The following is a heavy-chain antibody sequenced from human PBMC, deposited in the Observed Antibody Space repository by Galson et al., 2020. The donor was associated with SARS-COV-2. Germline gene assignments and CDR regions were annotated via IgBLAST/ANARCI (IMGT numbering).Heavy chain of an antibody. CDR2: IWYDGSNK. Sequence: GGSLRLSCAASGFTFSSYGMHWVRQAPGKGLEWVAVIWYDGSNKYYADSVKGRFTISRDNSKNTLYLQMNSLRAEDTAVYYCAKDRVGWELTPRYYGMDVWGQGTTVTVSS. V-gene: IGHV3-33*06. CDR3: AKDRVGWELTPRYYGMDV. D-gene: IGHD1-26*01. CDR1: GFTFSSYG. J-gene: IGHJ6*02.